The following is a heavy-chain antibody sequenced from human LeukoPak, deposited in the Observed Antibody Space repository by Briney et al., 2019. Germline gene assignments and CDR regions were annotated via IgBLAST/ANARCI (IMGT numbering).Heavy chain of an antibody. J-gene: IGHJ3*02. CDR2: IYWDDDK. CDR3: AHSVSSTYYDSSGSKGSAFDI. D-gene: IGHD3-22*01. CDR1: GFSLSTNGVG. Sequence: SGPTLVKPTQTLTLTCTFSGFSLSTNGVGVGWIRQPPGKALEWLAPIYWDDDKRYSPSLKSRLTITKDTSKNQVVLILTDLDPVDTATYYCAHSVSSTYYDSSGSKGSAFDIWGQGTMVTVSS. V-gene: IGHV2-5*02.